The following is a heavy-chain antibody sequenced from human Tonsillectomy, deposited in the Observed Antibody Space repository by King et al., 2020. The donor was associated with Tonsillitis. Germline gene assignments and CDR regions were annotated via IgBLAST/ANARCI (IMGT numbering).Heavy chain of an antibody. J-gene: IGHJ4*02. V-gene: IGHV2-5*01. CDR2: FYSNDNK. CDR1: GFSLPTTGVG. D-gene: IGHD1-20*01. CDR3: ARHNWHNFDV. Sequence: QVTLKESGPTLVKPTQTLTLTCTFSGFSLPTTGVGVGWVRQAPGKALEWLGVFYSNDNKLYNASLTSSVTFTKDTSRNEVVLSMTKVYPVDTATYFCARHNWHNFDVWGQGILVTVSS.